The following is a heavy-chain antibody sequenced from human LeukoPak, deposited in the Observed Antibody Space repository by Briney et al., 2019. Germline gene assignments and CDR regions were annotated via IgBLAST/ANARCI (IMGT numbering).Heavy chain of an antibody. Sequence: MPSGTLSLTCTVSGGSMSPSGSYWTWIRQPAGKGLEWIGRIYSSGSTKYNPSLKSRATISMETSNNQFSLKLTSVTAADTAVYYCVRMEISGFYDFWSDWGQGTLVTVSS. V-gene: IGHV4-61*02. J-gene: IGHJ4*02. CDR1: GGSMSPSGSY. CDR3: VRMEISGFYDFWSD. CDR2: IYSSGST. D-gene: IGHD3-3*01.